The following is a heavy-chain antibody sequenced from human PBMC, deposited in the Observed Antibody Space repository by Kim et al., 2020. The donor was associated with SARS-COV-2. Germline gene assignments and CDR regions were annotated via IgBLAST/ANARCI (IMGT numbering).Heavy chain of an antibody. Sequence: GGSLRLSCAASGFTFDDYALHWVRQAQGKGLEWVSGISWNSGSIGYADSVKGRFTIFRDNAKNSLYLQMNSLRAEDTALYYCAKIRWDFTDYGMDVWGQGTTVTVSS. V-gene: IGHV3-9*01. CDR2: ISWNSGSI. CDR1: GFTFDDYA. J-gene: IGHJ6*02. CDR3: AKIRWDFTDYGMDV. D-gene: IGHD2-8*02.